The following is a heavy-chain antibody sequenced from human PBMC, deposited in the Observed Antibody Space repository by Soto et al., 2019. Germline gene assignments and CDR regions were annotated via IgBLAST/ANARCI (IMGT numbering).Heavy chain of an antibody. D-gene: IGHD5-12*01. Sequence: QVQLQESGPGLVKTSDTLSLTCTVSGGSITPYYWSWIRQPPGEGLEWIGYVSYSGKTGYNPSLKSRVSMSIDTSKNEFSLKLTSLTAADAATYYCARQRYSVVTAFDVWGQGTTVAVSS. CDR2: VSYSGKT. J-gene: IGHJ3*01. CDR1: GGSITPYY. V-gene: IGHV4-59*07. CDR3: ARQRYSVVTAFDV.